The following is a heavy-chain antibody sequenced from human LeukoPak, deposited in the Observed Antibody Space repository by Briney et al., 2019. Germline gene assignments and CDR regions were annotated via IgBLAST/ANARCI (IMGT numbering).Heavy chain of an antibody. CDR3: AKPYNEDAAFDV. J-gene: IGHJ3*01. V-gene: IGHV4-34*01. CDR1: GGSFSGYY. CDR2: INHSGST. D-gene: IGHD1-14*01. Sequence: SETLSLTCAVYGGSFSGYYWSWIRQPPGKGLEWIGEINHSGSTNYNPSLKSRVTISVDTSKNQFSLKLSSVTAADTAVYYCAKPYNEDAAFDVWGQGTMVTVSS.